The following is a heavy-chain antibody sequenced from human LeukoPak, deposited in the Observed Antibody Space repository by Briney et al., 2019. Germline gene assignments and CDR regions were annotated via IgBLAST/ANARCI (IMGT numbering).Heavy chain of an antibody. V-gene: IGHV4-59*01. J-gene: IGHJ4*02. D-gene: IGHD2-8*01. Sequence: SETLSLTCTVSGGSISSYYWSWIRQPPGEGLEWIGYIYYSGSTNYNPSLKSRVTISVDTSKNQFSLKLSSVTAADTAVYYCARRYHHNGYDYWGQGTLVTVSS. CDR2: IYYSGST. CDR1: GGSISSYY. CDR3: ARRYHHNGYDY.